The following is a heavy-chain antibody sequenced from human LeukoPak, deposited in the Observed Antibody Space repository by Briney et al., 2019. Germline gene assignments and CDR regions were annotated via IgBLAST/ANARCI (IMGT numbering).Heavy chain of an antibody. D-gene: IGHD2-8*01. J-gene: IGHJ4*02. CDR1: GGSITSTNW. CDR3: SRENGAFSPFGY. CDR2: VSLSGLT. V-gene: IGHV4-4*02. Sequence: PSETLSLTCGVSGGSITSTNWWSWVRQPPGQGLEWIGEVSLSGLTNYDPSLSSRVIMALDTSKNHLSLHLTSVTAADTAVYYCSRENGAFSPFGYWGQGYLVTVLS.